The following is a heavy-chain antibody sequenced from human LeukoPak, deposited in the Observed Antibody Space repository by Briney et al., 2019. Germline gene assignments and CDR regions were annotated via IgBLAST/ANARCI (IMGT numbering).Heavy chain of an antibody. Sequence: GGSLRLSCAASGFTFSSYAMTWVRQAPGKGLEWVSAISGSGDSTNYADSVKGRFTIARDNAKNSLYLQMNSLRAEDTAVYYCARSLVAAFDIWGQGTMVTVSS. CDR3: ARSLVAAFDI. CDR1: GFTFSSYA. J-gene: IGHJ3*02. D-gene: IGHD6-6*01. V-gene: IGHV3-23*01. CDR2: ISGSGDST.